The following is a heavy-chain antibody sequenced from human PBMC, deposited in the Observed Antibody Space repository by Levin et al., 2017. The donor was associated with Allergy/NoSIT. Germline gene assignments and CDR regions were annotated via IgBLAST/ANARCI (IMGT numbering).Heavy chain of an antibody. Sequence: PGGSLRLSCAASGFTVSSNYMSWVRQAPGKGLEWVSVIYSGGSTYYADSVKGRFTISRDNSKNTLYLQMNSLRAEDTAVYYCARASASSGDAFDIWGQGTMVTVSS. V-gene: IGHV3-53*01. CDR2: IYSGGST. CDR1: GFTVSSNY. J-gene: IGHJ3*02. D-gene: IGHD3-22*01. CDR3: ARASASSGDAFDI.